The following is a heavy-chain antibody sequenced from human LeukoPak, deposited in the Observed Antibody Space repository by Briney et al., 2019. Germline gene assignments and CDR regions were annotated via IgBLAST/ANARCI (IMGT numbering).Heavy chain of an antibody. CDR2: ISSSGST. V-gene: IGHV4-59*11. D-gene: IGHD3-10*01. CDR3: AKDTTPLWFGEPRGANWFDP. CDR1: GGSLTSHY. J-gene: IGHJ5*02. Sequence: SETLSLTCSVSGGSLTSHYWSWIRQPPGKGLEWIGYISSSGSTSDNPSLKSRVTISLDTSKNQFSLKVNSVTAADTAVYYCAKDTTPLWFGEPRGANWFDPWGQGTLVTVSS.